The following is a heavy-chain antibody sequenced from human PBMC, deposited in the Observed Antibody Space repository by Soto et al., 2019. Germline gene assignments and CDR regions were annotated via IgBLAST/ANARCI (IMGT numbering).Heavy chain of an antibody. CDR1: VYTFTSYG. CDR2: ISAYNGNT. D-gene: IGHD2-2*01. J-gene: IGHJ6*02. V-gene: IGHV1-18*01. CDR3: ARDIGYCSSTSCYPMFGYYYYGMDV. Sequence: GXSVKVSCKASVYTFTSYGISWVRQAPGQGLEWMGWISAYNGNTNYAQKLQGRVTMTTDTSTSTAYMELGSLRSDDTAVYYCARDIGYCSSTSCYPMFGYYYYGMDVWGQGTTVTGSS.